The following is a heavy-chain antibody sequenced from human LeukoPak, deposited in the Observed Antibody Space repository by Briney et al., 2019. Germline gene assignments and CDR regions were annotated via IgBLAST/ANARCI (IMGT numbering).Heavy chain of an antibody. CDR2: IYYSGST. J-gene: IGHJ4*02. D-gene: IGHD4-17*01. CDR3: ARQLAKHDYGDYVGHFDY. Sequence: SETLSLTCTVSGDSINNYYWSWIRQPPGKGLEWIGYIYYSGSTTYNPSLKSRVTISVDTSKNQFSLKLSSVTAADTAVYYCARQLAKHDYGDYVGHFDYWGQGTLVTVSS. CDR1: GDSINNYY. V-gene: IGHV4-59*08.